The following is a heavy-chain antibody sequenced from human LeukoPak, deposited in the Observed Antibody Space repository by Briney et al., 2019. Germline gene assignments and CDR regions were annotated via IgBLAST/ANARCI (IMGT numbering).Heavy chain of an antibody. J-gene: IGHJ4*02. CDR1: GFTFSSYV. D-gene: IGHD3-10*01. V-gene: IGHV3-23*01. CDR2: ISGSGGST. Sequence: PGGSLRLSCAASGFTFSSYVMSWVRQAPGKGLEWVSAISGSGGSTYYADSVKGRFTISRDNSKNTLYLQMNSLRAEDTAVYYCAKDDSSTMGHFDYWGQGTLVTVSS. CDR3: AKDDSSTMGHFDY.